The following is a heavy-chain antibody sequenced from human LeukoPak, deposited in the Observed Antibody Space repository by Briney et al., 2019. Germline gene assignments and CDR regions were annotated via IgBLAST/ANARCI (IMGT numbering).Heavy chain of an antibody. CDR2: INPNSGGT. D-gene: IGHD6-19*01. V-gene: IGHV1-2*02. J-gene: IGHJ4*02. Sequence: ASVKVSCKASGYTFNDYYIHWVRQAPGQGLEWMGWINPNSGGTNYAQKFQGRVTVTRDTSISTAYMELSRLRSDDTAVYYCARTLYSSGWWGFDYWGQGTLVTVSS. CDR3: ARTLYSSGWWGFDY. CDR1: GYTFNDYY.